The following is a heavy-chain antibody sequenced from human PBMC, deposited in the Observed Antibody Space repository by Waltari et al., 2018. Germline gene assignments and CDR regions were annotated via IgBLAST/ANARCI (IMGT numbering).Heavy chain of an antibody. CDR1: GGSFSGYY. CDR2: INHSGST. CDR3: ARGRGGSYYYYYMDV. D-gene: IGHD3-10*01. J-gene: IGHJ6*03. Sequence: QVQLQQWGAGLLKPSETLSLTCAFYGGSFSGYYWSWIRQPPGKGLEWIGEINHSGSTNYNPSLKSRVTISVDTSKNQFSLKLSSVTATDTAVYYCARGRGGSYYYYYMDVWGKGTTVTVSS. V-gene: IGHV4-34*01.